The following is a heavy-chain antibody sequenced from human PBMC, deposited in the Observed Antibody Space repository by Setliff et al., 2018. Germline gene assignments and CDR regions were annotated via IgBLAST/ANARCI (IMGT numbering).Heavy chain of an antibody. CDR2: IIPIFGST. V-gene: IGHV1-69*05. CDR3: ARGQPPTPRPYFYHMDV. J-gene: IGHJ6*03. CDR1: GGTFSSYA. Sequence: SVKVSCKASGGTFSSYAISWVRQAPGQGLEWMGGIIPIFGSTNYAQKFLGRVTMTKNTSISTAYMGLSSLRSEDTAVYYCARGQPPTPRPYFYHMDVWGKGTTVTVSS. D-gene: IGHD2-15*01.